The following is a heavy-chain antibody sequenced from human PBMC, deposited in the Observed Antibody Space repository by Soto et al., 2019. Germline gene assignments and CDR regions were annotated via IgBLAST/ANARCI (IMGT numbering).Heavy chain of an antibody. CDR2: ISYSGTT. J-gene: IGHJ4*02. V-gene: IGHV4-59*01. Sequence: SETLSLTCTVSGDSLNNYYWSWIRRPPGMGLEWIASISYSGTTNYNSSLKSRVTISIDTSKNQFSLDFNSVTAADTAVYYCAREGYNFGPFDYWGQGALVTVS. D-gene: IGHD5-18*01. CDR1: GDSLNNYY. CDR3: AREGYNFGPFDY.